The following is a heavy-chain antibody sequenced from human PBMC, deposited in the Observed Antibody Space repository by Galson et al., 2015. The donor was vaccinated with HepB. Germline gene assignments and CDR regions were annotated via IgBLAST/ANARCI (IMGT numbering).Heavy chain of an antibody. V-gene: IGHV3-30-3*01. Sequence: SCKASGYTFTSYAMHWVRQAPGKGLEWVAVISYDGSNKYYADSVKGRFTISRDNSKNTLYLQMNSLRAEDTAVYYCARGRGWILYSGSYPAPYFFDYWGQGTLVTVSS. D-gene: IGHD1-26*01. CDR2: ISYDGSNK. CDR3: ARGRGWILYSGSYPAPYFFDY. J-gene: IGHJ4*02. CDR1: GYTFTSYA.